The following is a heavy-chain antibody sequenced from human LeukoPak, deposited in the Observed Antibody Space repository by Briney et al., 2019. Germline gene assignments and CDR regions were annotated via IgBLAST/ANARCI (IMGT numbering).Heavy chain of an antibody. CDR2: ISGSGFT. J-gene: IGHJ4*02. V-gene: IGHV3-23*01. D-gene: IGHD6-6*01. Sequence: GGSLRLSCAASGFTFSSHAMSWVRQAPGKGLEWVSAISGSGFTYYADSVKGRFTISRDNSKNTLYLQMNSLRAEDTAVYYCAGGLYSSSPWGQGTLVTVSS. CDR1: GFTFSSHA. CDR3: AGGLYSSSP.